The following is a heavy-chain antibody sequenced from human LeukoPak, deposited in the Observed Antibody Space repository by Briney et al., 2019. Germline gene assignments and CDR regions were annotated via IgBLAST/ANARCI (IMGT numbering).Heavy chain of an antibody. J-gene: IGHJ5*02. Sequence: SETLSLTCTVSGGSISSYYWSWIRQPPGKGLEWIGYIYYSGNTNYNPSLKSRVTISLDTSKNQFSLKLSSVSAADTAVYYCARGSTRDKFDPWGQGTLVTVSS. D-gene: IGHD2-15*01. CDR2: IYYSGNT. CDR3: ARGSTRDKFDP. V-gene: IGHV4-59*01. CDR1: GGSISSYY.